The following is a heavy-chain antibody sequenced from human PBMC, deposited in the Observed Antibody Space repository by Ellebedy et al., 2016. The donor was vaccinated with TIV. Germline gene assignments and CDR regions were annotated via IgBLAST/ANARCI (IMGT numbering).Heavy chain of an antibody. CDR2: ISSSGSTI. Sequence: GGSLRLSXAASGFTFSDYYMSWIRQAPGKGLEWVSYISSSGSTIYYADSVKGRFTISRDNSKNTLYLQMNSLRAEDTAVYYCAREELDYGGNSVRWYYYYGMDVWGQGTTVTVSS. V-gene: IGHV3-11*04. CDR1: GFTFSDYY. D-gene: IGHD4-23*01. CDR3: AREELDYGGNSVRWYYYYGMDV. J-gene: IGHJ6*02.